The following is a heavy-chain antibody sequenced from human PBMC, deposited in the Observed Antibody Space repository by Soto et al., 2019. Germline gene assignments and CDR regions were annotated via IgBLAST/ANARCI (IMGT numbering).Heavy chain of an antibody. Sequence: GSLRLSCAASGFTFSRYGMHWVRQAPGKGLEWMTVIWFDGSNRYYADSVKGRFTISRDNSKNTLHLQMNSLRAEDTAVYYCARGSTYYFVYWGQGTLVTVSS. CDR2: IWFDGSNR. J-gene: IGHJ4*02. CDR3: ARGSTYYFVY. V-gene: IGHV3-33*01. CDR1: GFTFSRYG.